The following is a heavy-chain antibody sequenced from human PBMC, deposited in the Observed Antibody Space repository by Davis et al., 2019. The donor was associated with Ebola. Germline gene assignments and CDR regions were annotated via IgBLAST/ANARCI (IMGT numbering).Heavy chain of an antibody. CDR1: GYTFTSYG. D-gene: IGHD2-2*01. CDR3: ARGTLGYCSSTSCYEGYYYGMDV. Sequence: ASEVSCKASGYTFTSYGISWVRQAPGQGLEWMGWISAYNGNTNYAQKLQGRVTMTTDTSTSTAYMELRSLRSDDTAVYYCARGTLGYCSSTSCYEGYYYGMDVWGQGTTVTVSS. CDR2: ISAYNGNT. V-gene: IGHV1-18*01. J-gene: IGHJ6*02.